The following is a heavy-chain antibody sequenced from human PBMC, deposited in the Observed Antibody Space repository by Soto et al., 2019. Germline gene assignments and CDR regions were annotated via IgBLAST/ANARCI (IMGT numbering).Heavy chain of an antibody. D-gene: IGHD3-16*01. CDR3: ARGETYLGV. Sequence: QVQLVQSGAEVKKPGSSVKVSCKTSRDTFNKYAFNWVRQAPVQGPEWMGWIIPIFSSRNYAEKFQGRVTILADDSTSKAYMELRSLGFEDTAVYYCARGETYLGVWGQGTTVTVSS. CDR2: IIPIFSSR. J-gene: IGHJ6*02. V-gene: IGHV1-69*01. CDR1: RDTFNKYA.